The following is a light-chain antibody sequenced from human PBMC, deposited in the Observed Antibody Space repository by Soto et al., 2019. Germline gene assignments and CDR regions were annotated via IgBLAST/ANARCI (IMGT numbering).Light chain of an antibody. V-gene: IGKV3-20*01. CDR3: QQYGSSPLIT. Sequence: EIVLNQSPGTLSLSQGERATLSCRASQSVSSSYLAWYQQKPGQAPRLLIYGASSRATGIPDRFSGSGSGTDFTLTISRLEPEDFAVYYCQQYGSSPLITFGQGTRLEIK. CDR1: QSVSSSY. CDR2: GAS. J-gene: IGKJ5*01.